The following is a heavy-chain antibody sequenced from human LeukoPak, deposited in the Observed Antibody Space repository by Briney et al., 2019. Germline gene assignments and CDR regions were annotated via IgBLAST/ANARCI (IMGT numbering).Heavy chain of an antibody. V-gene: IGHV3-53*01. D-gene: IGHD3-22*01. Sequence: GGSLRLSCAASGFTVDSNYLSWVRQAPGKGLEWVSTIYTGGNTYYAASVKGRFTISRDFSKNTVFLPMNNLRAEDTAMYYCARGDDSGYYDYFDYWGQGALVTVSS. CDR2: IYTGGNT. J-gene: IGHJ4*02. CDR1: GFTVDSNY. CDR3: ARGDDSGYYDYFDY.